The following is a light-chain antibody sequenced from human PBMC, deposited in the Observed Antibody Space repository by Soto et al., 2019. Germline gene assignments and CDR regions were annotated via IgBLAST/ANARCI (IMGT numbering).Light chain of an antibody. J-gene: IGKJ1*01. CDR1: LTISDNY. CDR2: GAS. V-gene: IGKV3-20*01. Sequence: EIVLTQSQGTLSLSPGERATLSCRASLTISDNYLAWYQQKAGQAPRLVIYGASNRATGIPDRFSASGSGTDFSLTISRLEPEDFAVYYCQQYSMAPLTFGQGTKVDIK. CDR3: QQYSMAPLT.